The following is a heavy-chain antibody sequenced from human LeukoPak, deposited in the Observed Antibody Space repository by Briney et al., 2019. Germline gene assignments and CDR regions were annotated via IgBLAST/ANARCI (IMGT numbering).Heavy chain of an antibody. V-gene: IGHV5-51*01. Sequence: RGESLKISCKGSGYSFTNYWVGWVRQMPGKGLEWMGIIYPGDSDTRYSPSFQGQVTISADKSISTAYLQWSSLKASDTAMYYCARHLGDMTVPAAPHGSVIDYWGQGTLVTVSS. CDR1: GYSFTNYW. CDR2: IYPGDSDT. D-gene: IGHD2-2*01. J-gene: IGHJ4*02. CDR3: ARHLGDMTVPAAPHGSVIDY.